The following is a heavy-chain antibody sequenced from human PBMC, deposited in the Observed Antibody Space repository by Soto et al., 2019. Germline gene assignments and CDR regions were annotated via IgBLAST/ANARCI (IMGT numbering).Heavy chain of an antibody. CDR1: AYSFTSYY. CDR2: INPSGGST. V-gene: IGHV1-46*01. CDR3: AKGDTVTTPIYYYYGMDV. D-gene: IGHD4-17*01. Sequence: VSVKVSCKAFAYSFTSYYIPWVRQAPGQGLEWMGIINPSGGSTSYAQKSQGRVTMTRDTSTSTVYMELSSLRSEDTAVYYCAKGDTVTTPIYYYYGMDVWGQGTTVTVSS. J-gene: IGHJ6*02.